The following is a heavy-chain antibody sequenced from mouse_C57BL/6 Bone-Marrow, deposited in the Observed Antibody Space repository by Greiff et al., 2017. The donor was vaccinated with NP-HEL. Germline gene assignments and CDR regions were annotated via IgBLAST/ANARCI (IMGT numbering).Heavy chain of an antibody. CDR3: ARDWDGYYVRYFDY. D-gene: IGHD2-3*01. V-gene: IGHV3-6*01. CDR2: ISYDGSN. CDR1: GYSITSGYY. J-gene: IGHJ2*01. Sequence: ESGPGLVKPSQSLSLTCSVTGYSITSGYYWNWIRQFPGNKLEWMGYISYDGSNNYNPSLKNRISITRDTSKNQFFLKLNSVTTEDTATYYCARDWDGYYVRYFDYWGQGTTLTVSS.